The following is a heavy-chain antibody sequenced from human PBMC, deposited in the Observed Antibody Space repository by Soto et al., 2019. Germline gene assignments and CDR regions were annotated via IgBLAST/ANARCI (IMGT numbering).Heavy chain of an antibody. D-gene: IGHD5-12*01. J-gene: IGHJ6*02. CDR1: GFTFSSYW. V-gene: IGHV3-7*03. Sequence: EVQLVESGGGLVQPGGSLRLSCAASGFTFSSYWMSWVRQAPGKGLEWVANIKQDGSEKYYVDSVKGRFTISRDNAKNSLYLQMNSLRAEDTAVYYCAREVSSLVATIWVGSYYYGTDVWGQGTTVTVSS. CDR2: IKQDGSEK. CDR3: AREVSSLVATIWVGSYYYGTDV.